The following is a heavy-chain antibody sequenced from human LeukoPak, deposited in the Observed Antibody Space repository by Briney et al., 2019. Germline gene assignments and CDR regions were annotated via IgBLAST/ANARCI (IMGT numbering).Heavy chain of an antibody. Sequence: GSLRLSCAASGFTFSTFNMNWVRQAPGKGLEWISYISSSSTVIYYADSVKGRFTISRDNAKNSLYLQMNSLRDDDTAVYYCARDSEIAVLDFWGQGTLVTVSS. CDR3: ARDSEIAVLDF. J-gene: IGHJ4*02. CDR1: GFTFSTFN. CDR2: ISSSSTVI. D-gene: IGHD6-19*01. V-gene: IGHV3-48*02.